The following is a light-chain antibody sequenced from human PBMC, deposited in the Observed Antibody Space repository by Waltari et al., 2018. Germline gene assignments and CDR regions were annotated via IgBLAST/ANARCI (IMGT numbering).Light chain of an antibody. Sequence: DVVVTQSPLSLPVTLGQPASISCRSSQSLVSSDGNTYLTWFHLRPGQSPRVLIYETSKRDSGVPDRFSGSGSGAGFTLKISRVEAEDVGIYYCMQATHWPYTFGQGTKLEIK. CDR3: MQATHWPYT. J-gene: IGKJ2*01. CDR1: QSLVSSDGNTY. CDR2: ETS. V-gene: IGKV2-30*01.